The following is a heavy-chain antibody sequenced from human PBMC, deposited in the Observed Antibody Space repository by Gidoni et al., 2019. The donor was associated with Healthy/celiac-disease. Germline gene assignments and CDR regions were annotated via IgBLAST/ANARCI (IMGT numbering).Heavy chain of an antibody. CDR1: GFTFSSYS. J-gene: IGHJ4*02. CDR3: ARDLPHDYYDSSGYYYGVDY. D-gene: IGHD3-22*01. CDR2: ISSSSSYI. Sequence: EVQLVESGGGLVKPGGSLRLSCAASGFTFSSYSMNWVRQAPGKGLEWVSSISSSSSYIYYADSVKGRLTISRDNAKNSLYLQMNSLRAEDTAVYYCARDLPHDYYDSSGYYYGVDYWGQGTLVTVSS. V-gene: IGHV3-21*01.